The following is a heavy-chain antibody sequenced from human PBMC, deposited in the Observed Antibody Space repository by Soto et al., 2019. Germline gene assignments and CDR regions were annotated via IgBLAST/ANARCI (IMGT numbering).Heavy chain of an antibody. Sequence: EVQLVESGGGLVQPGGSLRLSCAASGFTFSSYSMNWVRQAPGKGLEWVSYISSSSSTIYYADSVKGRFTISRDNAKNSLHLQMNSLRAEDTAVYYCARGLVVVAATNDYWGQGTLVTVSS. CDR2: ISSSSSTI. CDR3: ARGLVVVAATNDY. D-gene: IGHD2-15*01. V-gene: IGHV3-48*01. CDR1: GFTFSSYS. J-gene: IGHJ4*02.